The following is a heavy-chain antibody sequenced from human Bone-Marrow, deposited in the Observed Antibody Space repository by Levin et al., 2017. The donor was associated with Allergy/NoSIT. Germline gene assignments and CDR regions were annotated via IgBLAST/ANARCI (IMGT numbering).Heavy chain of an antibody. D-gene: IGHD6-19*01. J-gene: IGHJ6*02. V-gene: IGHV3-30-3*02. CDR1: GFTFSHSA. CDR3: AKDSARWLATSYFYGMDV. Sequence: GESLKISCEASGFTFSHSAMHWVRQAPGKGLEWVSVISYDGSSEYYADSVKGRFTMSRDNSKNTLYLQMNSLRPDDTALYYGAKDSARWLATSYFYGMDVWGQGTTVIVSS. CDR2: ISYDGSSE.